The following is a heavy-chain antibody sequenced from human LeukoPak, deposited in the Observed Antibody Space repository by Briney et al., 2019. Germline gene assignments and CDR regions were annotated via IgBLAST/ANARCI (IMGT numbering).Heavy chain of an antibody. CDR1: GGSISSYY. D-gene: IGHD1-26*01. Sequence: PSETLSLTCTVSGGSISSYYWSWIRQPPGKGLEWIGYIYYSGSTNYNPSLKSRVTISVDTSRNQFSLKLTSVTAADTAFYYCAKELTFGGSHRNFDSWGQGTLVTVSS. J-gene: IGHJ4*02. CDR2: IYYSGST. CDR3: AKELTFGGSHRNFDS. V-gene: IGHV4-59*12.